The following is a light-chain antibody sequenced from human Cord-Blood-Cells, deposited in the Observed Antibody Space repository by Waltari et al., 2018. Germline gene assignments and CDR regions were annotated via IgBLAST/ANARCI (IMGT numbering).Light chain of an antibody. CDR1: PSVLYSSNNKNY. Sequence: DIVMTQSPDSLAVSLGERATINCKSSPSVLYSSNNKNYLAWYQQKPGRPPKLLIYWASTRESGVPDRFSGSGSGTDFTLTISSLQAEDVAVYYCQQYYSTPPTFGPGTKVDIK. V-gene: IGKV4-1*01. CDR3: QQYYSTPPT. J-gene: IGKJ3*01. CDR2: WAS.